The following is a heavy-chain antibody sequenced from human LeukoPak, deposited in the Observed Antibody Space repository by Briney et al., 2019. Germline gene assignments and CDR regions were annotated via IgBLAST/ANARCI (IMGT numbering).Heavy chain of an antibody. D-gene: IGHD2-21*01. CDR1: GGSISSSSYY. V-gene: IGHV4-39*01. CDR2: IYYSGST. CDR3: ARSLHISAPFDV. J-gene: IGHJ4*02. Sequence: KTSETLSLTCTVSGGSISSSSYYWGWIRQPPGKGLEWIGIIYYSGSTYYNPSLKSRVTISVDTSKNQFSLKLSSLTAADTAVYYCARSLHISAPFDVWGQGTLVTVSS.